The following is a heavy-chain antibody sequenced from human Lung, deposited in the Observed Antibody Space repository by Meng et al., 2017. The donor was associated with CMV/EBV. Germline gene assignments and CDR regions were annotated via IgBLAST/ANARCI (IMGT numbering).Heavy chain of an antibody. CDR2: MLYGGST. J-gene: IGHJ5*02. Sequence: SXTLSLXCTVSRGSISSSSHYWGWVRQAPGKGLEWIGSMLYGGSTLYNPSLKSRVSISIDVSKNQFPLSLSAMTAADTAVYYCARVWGGDNWFDPWGQGILVTVSS. D-gene: IGHD3-16*01. CDR3: ARVWGGDNWFDP. CDR1: RGSISSSSHY. V-gene: IGHV4-39*06.